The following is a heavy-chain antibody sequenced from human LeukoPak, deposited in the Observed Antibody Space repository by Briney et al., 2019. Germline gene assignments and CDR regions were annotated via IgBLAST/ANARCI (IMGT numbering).Heavy chain of an antibody. CDR3: ANLAARIAAVYRFDP. J-gene: IGHJ5*02. V-gene: IGHV3-23*01. D-gene: IGHD6-13*01. Sequence: GGSLRLSCAASGFTFSSYAMSWVRQAPGKGLEWVSAISGSGGSTYYADSVKGRFTISRDNSENTLYLQMNSLRAEDTAVYYCANLAARIAAVYRFDPWGQGTLVTVSS. CDR1: GFTFSSYA. CDR2: ISGSGGST.